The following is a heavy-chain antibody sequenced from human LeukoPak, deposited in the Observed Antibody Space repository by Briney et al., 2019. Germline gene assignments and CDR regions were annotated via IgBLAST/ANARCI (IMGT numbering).Heavy chain of an antibody. V-gene: IGHV3-74*01. CDR1: GFTFSSYW. D-gene: IGHD3-22*01. Sequence: GGSLRLSCAASGFTFSSYWMHWVRQAPGKGLVWVSRINSDGSSTSYADSVEGRFTISRDNAKNTLYLQMNSLRAEDTAVYYCATVVVIRERNWFDPWGQGTLVTVSS. J-gene: IGHJ5*02. CDR2: INSDGSST. CDR3: ATVVVIRERNWFDP.